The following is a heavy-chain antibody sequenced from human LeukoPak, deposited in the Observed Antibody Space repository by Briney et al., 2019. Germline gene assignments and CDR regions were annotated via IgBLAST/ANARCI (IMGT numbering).Heavy chain of an antibody. CDR1: GFTFSSYW. V-gene: IGHV3-7*01. CDR3: AKERSSSWYPFDY. J-gene: IGHJ4*02. CDR2: IKRDGSEK. D-gene: IGHD6-13*01. Sequence: GGSLRLSCAASGFTFSSYWMSWVRQAPGKGLEWVANIKRDGSEKYYVDSVKGRFTISRDNAKNSLYLQMNSLRAEDTAVYYCAKERSSSWYPFDYWGQGTLVTVSS.